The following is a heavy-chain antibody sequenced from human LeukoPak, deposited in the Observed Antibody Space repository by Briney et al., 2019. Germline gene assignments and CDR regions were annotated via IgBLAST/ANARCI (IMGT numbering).Heavy chain of an antibody. CDR3: AKSEGGARLYYYYYGMDV. Sequence: PGGSLRLSCAASGFTFSSYAMSWVRQAPGKGLEWVPAISGSGGSTYYADSVKGRFTISRDNSKNTLYLQMNSLRAEDTAVYYCAKSEGGARLYYYYYGMDVWGQGTTVTVSS. CDR2: ISGSGGST. D-gene: IGHD1-26*01. V-gene: IGHV3-23*01. J-gene: IGHJ6*02. CDR1: GFTFSSYA.